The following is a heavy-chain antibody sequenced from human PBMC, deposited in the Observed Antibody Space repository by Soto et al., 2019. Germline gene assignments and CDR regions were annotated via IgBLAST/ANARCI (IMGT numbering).Heavy chain of an antibody. CDR3: ARDLSGVVISDYYYMDV. CDR2: ISSSSSTI. CDR1: GFTFSSYS. V-gene: IGHV3-48*01. Sequence: GGSLRLSCAASGFTFSSYSMNWVRQAPGKGLEWVSYISSSSSTIYYADSVKGRFTISRDNAKNSLYLQMNSLRAEDTAVYYCARDLSGVVISDYYYMDVWGKGTTVTVSS. J-gene: IGHJ6*03. D-gene: IGHD3-3*01.